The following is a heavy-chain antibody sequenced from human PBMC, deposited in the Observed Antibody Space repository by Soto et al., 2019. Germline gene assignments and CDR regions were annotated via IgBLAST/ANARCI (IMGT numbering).Heavy chain of an antibody. Sequence: ASVKVSCKASGYTFTSYAMHWVRQAPGQRLEWMGWINAGNGYTKYAQKFQGRVTMTTDTSTSTGYMELRSLRSDDTAVYYCARECRLNQDLSLDYWGQGTPVTVSS. J-gene: IGHJ4*02. CDR3: ARECRLNQDLSLDY. V-gene: IGHV1-3*01. CDR2: INAGNGYT. CDR1: GYTFTSYA. D-gene: IGHD2-21*01.